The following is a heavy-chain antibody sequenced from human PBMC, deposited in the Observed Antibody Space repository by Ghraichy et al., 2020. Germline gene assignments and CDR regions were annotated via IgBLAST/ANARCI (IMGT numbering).Heavy chain of an antibody. CDR2: ISSSGSTI. Sequence: GGSLRLSCAASGFTFSDYYMSWIRQAPGKGLEWVSYISSSGSTIYYADSVKGRFTISRDNAKNSLYLQMNSLRAEDTAVYYCARAPLGYCSSTSCYTDMFFDYWGQGTLVTVSS. CDR1: GFTFSDYY. J-gene: IGHJ4*02. V-gene: IGHV3-11*04. D-gene: IGHD2-2*02. CDR3: ARAPLGYCSSTSCYTDMFFDY.